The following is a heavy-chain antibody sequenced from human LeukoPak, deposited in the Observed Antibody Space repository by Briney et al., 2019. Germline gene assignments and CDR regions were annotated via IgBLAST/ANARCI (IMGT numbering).Heavy chain of an antibody. CDR2: ISAYNGNT. D-gene: IGHD6-19*01. J-gene: IGHJ4*02. CDR1: GYTFTSYG. Sequence: GASVKVSCTASGYTFTSYGISWVRQAPGQGLEWMGWISAYNGNTNYAQKLQGRITMTTDTSTSTAYMELRSLRSDDTAVYYCARDGVGSGWYGIYYFDYWGQGTLVTVSS. V-gene: IGHV1-18*01. CDR3: ARDGVGSGWYGIYYFDY.